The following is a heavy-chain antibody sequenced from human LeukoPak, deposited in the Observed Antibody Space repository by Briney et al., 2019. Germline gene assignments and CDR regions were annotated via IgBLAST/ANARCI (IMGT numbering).Heavy chain of an antibody. J-gene: IGHJ4*02. CDR2: IYYSGST. CDR3: ARLILRTARGYCSSTSCSKDY. CDR1: GGSISSGGYY. D-gene: IGHD2-2*01. V-gene: IGHV4-30-2*03. Sequence: SETLSLTCTVSGGSISSGGYYWSWIRQPPGKGLEWIGSIYYSGSTYYNPSLKSRVTISVDTSKNQFSLKLSSVTAADTAVYYCARLILRTARGYCSSTSCSKDYWGQGTLVTVSS.